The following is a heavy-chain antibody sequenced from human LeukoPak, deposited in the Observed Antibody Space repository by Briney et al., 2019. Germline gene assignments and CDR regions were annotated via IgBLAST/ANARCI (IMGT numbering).Heavy chain of an antibody. CDR3: ARVKGGIAAAGNYFDY. J-gene: IGHJ4*02. CDR2: ISYDGRNK. CDR1: GFTFSTYD. V-gene: IGHV3-30*03. Sequence: GGSLRLSCAASGFTFSTYDMHWVRQAPGKGLEWVAVISYDGRNKYYADSVKGRITISRDNSKNTLHLQMNSLRTEDTAVYYCARVKGGIAAAGNYFDYWGQGTLVTVSS. D-gene: IGHD6-13*01.